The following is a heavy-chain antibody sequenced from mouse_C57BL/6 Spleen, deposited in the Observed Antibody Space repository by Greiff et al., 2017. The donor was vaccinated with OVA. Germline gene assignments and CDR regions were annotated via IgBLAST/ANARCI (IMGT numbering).Heavy chain of an antibody. Sequence: EVQLQQSGTVLARPGASVKMSCKTSGYTFTSYWMHWVKQRPGQGLEWIGAIYPGNSDTSYNQKFKGKAKLTAVTSASTAYMELSSLTNEDSAVYYCTRGTDPSWFAYWGQGTLVTVSA. V-gene: IGHV1-5*01. J-gene: IGHJ3*01. CDR1: GYTFTSYW. D-gene: IGHD3-3*01. CDR3: TRGTDPSWFAY. CDR2: IYPGNSDT.